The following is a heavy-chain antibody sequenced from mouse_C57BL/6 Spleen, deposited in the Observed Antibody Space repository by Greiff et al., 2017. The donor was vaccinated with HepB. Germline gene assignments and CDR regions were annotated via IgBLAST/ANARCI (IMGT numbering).Heavy chain of an antibody. V-gene: IGHV1-4*01. CDR2: INPSSGYT. CDR1: GYTFTSYT. Sequence: VQLQHSGAELARPGASVKMSCKASGYTFTSYTMHWVKQRPGPGLEWIGYINPSSGYTKYNQKFKDKATLTADKSSSTAYMQLSSLTSEDSAVYYCARASEVYYFDYWGQGTTLTVSS. D-gene: IGHD6-1*01. J-gene: IGHJ2*01. CDR3: ARASEVYYFDY.